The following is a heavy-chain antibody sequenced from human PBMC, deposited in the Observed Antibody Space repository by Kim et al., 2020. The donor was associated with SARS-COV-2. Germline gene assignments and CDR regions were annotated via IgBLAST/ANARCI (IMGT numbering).Heavy chain of an antibody. CDR1: GGSFSDYY. CDR2: INHSGST. Sequence: SETLSLTCAVYGGSFSDYYWNWIRQAPGKGLEWIGKINHSGSTNYNPSLQSRVYISVDTSKNQFSLELSSVTAADTAVYYCAKGWDHQHLGSSPPFDYW. V-gene: IGHV4-34*01. CDR3: AKGWDHQHLGSSPPFDY. J-gene: IGHJ4*01. D-gene: IGHD1-26*01.